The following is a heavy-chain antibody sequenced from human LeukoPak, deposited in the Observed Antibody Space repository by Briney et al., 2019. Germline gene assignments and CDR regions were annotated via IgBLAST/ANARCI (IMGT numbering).Heavy chain of an antibody. D-gene: IGHD3-22*01. V-gene: IGHV3-21*01. J-gene: IGHJ1*01. CDR1: GFTFSSYT. CDR3: ARDLGVKDYYDSSGYYPEAFQH. CDR2: IISSGSYI. Sequence: GGSLRLSCAASGFTFSSYTMNWVRQAPGKGLEWVSSIISSGSYIYYADSVKGRFIISRDNAKNSLYLQMNSLRAEDTAVYYCARDLGVKDYYDSSGYYPEAFQHWGQGTLVTVSS.